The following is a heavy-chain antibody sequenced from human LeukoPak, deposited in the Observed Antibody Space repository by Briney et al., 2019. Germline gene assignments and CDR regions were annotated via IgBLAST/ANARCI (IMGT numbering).Heavy chain of an antibody. J-gene: IGHJ4*02. V-gene: IGHV3-23*01. CDR1: GFSFSNFA. D-gene: IGHD5-18*01. CDR3: ATDFAHIFGYFVAH. CDR2: IGGGGGGT. Sequence: WGSLSLSCAVSGFSFSNFAMSWVRQAPGKGLEWVSAIGGGGGGTHYADSVKGRFTISRDNSKNTLYLQMNTLRAEDTAVYYCATDFAHIFGYFVAHWGQGTLVTVSS.